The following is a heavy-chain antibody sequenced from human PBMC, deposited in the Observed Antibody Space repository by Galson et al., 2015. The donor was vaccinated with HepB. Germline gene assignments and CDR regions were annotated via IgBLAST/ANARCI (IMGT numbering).Heavy chain of an antibody. Sequence: SVKVSCKASGDTFRTYALSWVRQAPGQGLEWIGNIIPIPAKTNYAQVFQGRVLITADRSTSTAYMEMRSLSFEDTAVYYCARTYYGAYQYFYYMDVWGQGTTVTVSS. CDR1: GDTFRTYA. CDR2: IIPIPAKT. D-gene: IGHD4-17*01. J-gene: IGHJ6*03. CDR3: ARTYYGAYQYFYYMDV. V-gene: IGHV1-69*04.